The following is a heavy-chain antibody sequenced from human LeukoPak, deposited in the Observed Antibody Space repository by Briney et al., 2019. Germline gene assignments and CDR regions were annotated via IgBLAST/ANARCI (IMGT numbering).Heavy chain of an antibody. D-gene: IGHD1-26*01. CDR1: GFAFTTYT. CDR2: ITSTSAYR. J-gene: IGHJ6*03. Sequence: PGGSLRVSCVGSGFAFTTYTITWVRQARGKGLEWVSSITSTSAYRQDEDSVKGRFTISRDNAKNSLYLQMNSLGAEDTAVYHCARVTAGATTLNYYYYSMDVWGKGTTVTVSS. V-gene: IGHV3-21*01. CDR3: ARVTAGATTLNYYYYSMDV.